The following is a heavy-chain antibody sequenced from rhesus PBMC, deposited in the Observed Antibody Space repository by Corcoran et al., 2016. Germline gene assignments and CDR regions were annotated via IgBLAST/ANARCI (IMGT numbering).Heavy chain of an antibody. J-gene: IGHJ4*01. D-gene: IGHD4-29*01. CDR3: AKGGYYGSSYYFDY. V-gene: IGHV3S42*01. Sequence: EVQLVESGGGLAKPGGSLRLSCAASGFTFSSYWRNWVRPTPGKGLDWISAINSCGGSTYYADSVKSRFTISRDNSKNTLSLQMNSLRAEDTAVYYCAKGGYYGSSYYFDYWGQGVLVTVSS. CDR1: GFTFSSYW. CDR2: INSCGGST.